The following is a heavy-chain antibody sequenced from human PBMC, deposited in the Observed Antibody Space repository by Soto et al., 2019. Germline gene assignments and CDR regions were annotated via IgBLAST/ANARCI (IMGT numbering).Heavy chain of an antibody. J-gene: IGHJ5*02. CDR1: GGSCGGYG. Sequence: LETLCLSWGVEGGSCGGYGWSWIRQQRGQGLEWIGGINPSGSTNSNPSLKSRVTISGDTSKNQFSLKRSSVTAADTAVYYCARGSLGGDFWSGNRGAGTNFAPWGHATPVTVSS. CDR2: INPSGST. D-gene: IGHD3-3*01. CDR3: ARGSLGGDFWSGNRGAGTNFAP. V-gene: IGHV4-34*01.